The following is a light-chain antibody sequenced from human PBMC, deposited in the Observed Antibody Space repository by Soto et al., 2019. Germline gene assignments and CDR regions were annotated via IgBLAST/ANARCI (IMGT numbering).Light chain of an antibody. J-gene: IGKJ2*01. CDR1: QSVTSSY. V-gene: IGKV3-20*01. Sequence: EIVLTQSPGTLSLSPGERATLSCRASQSVTSSYLAWYQQKPGQAPRLLIYGVSSRATGIPDRFSGSGSGTDFTLSSSSLEPEDFAVYFCHQYGGSPGAFGQGTKLEIK. CDR3: HQYGGSPGA. CDR2: GVS.